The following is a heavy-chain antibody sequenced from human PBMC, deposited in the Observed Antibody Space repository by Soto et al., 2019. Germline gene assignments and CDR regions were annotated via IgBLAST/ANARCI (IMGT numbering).Heavy chain of an antibody. CDR1: GGSMSSGDYY. V-gene: IGHV4-30-4*01. J-gene: IGHJ5*02. CDR3: ARAVTPALYGWFDP. CDR2: IYYSGST. D-gene: IGHD4-17*01. Sequence: SETLSLTCTVSGGSMSSGDYYWSWIRQPPGKGLEWLGYIYYSGSTYYNPSLKSRLTISVDTSKNQFSLKVSSVTAADTAVYYCARAVTPALYGWFDPWGQGTLVTVSS.